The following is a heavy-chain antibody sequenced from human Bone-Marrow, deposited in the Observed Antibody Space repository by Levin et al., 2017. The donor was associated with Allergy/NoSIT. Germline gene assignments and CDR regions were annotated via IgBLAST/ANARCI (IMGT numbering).Heavy chain of an antibody. Sequence: GGSLRLSCAASGFTFNRHDMHWVRQAPGKGLEWMAVISFDGSITHHGDSVRGRFTISRDNSKNSLYLQMNSLRAEDTAVYYCARRDAYMYFFDSWGQGTLVTVSS. CDR1: GFTFNRHD. CDR3: ARRDAYMYFFDS. J-gene: IGHJ4*02. CDR2: ISFDGSIT. V-gene: IGHV3-30-3*01. D-gene: IGHD5-24*01.